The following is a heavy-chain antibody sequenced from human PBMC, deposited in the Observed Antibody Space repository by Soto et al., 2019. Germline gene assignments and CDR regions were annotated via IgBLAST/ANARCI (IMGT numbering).Heavy chain of an antibody. CDR2: MYYSGRT. V-gene: IGHV4-39*01. CDR1: GGSISSSTYY. Sequence: QLHLQESGPGLVKPSETLSLTCTVSGGSISSSTYYWGWIRQPPGKGLEWIGNMYYSGRTYYNPSLKSRVTISVDTSKNQFSLKLTSVTAADTAVYYCAAFPDYDILTGNDYYYYMDVWGKGTTVTVSS. CDR3: AAFPDYDILTGNDYYYYMDV. J-gene: IGHJ6*03. D-gene: IGHD3-9*01.